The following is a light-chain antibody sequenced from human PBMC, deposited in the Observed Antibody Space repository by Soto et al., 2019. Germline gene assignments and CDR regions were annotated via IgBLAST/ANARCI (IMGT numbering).Light chain of an antibody. Sequence: DIVLTQSPGTLPLSPGERATLSCRASQTVASNYLAWYQQKPGQAPRLLIYGAFSRATGIPDRFSGSGSGTDFTLTITRLEPEDFAVYYCQHYGSTVYTFGQGTKLEIK. CDR1: QTVASNY. V-gene: IGKV3-20*01. CDR2: GAF. J-gene: IGKJ2*01. CDR3: QHYGSTVYT.